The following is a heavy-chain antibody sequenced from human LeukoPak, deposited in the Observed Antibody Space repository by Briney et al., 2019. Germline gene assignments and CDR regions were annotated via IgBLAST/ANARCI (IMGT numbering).Heavy chain of an antibody. CDR1: GFTVSSNY. D-gene: IGHD3-16*01. CDR2: IYSGGST. V-gene: IGHV3-53*01. CDR3: AKLCVMGGQCDAFDI. J-gene: IGHJ3*02. Sequence: GGSLRLSCAASGFTVSSNYMSWVRQAPGKGLEWVSVIYSGGSTYYADSVKGRFTISRDNSKNTLCLQMNSLRAEDTAVYYCAKLCVMGGQCDAFDIWGQGTMVTVSS.